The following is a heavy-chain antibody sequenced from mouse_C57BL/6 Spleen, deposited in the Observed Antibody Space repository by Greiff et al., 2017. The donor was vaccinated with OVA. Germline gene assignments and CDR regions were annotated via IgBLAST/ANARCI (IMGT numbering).Heavy chain of an antibody. Sequence: EVQLVESGGGLVKPGGSLKLSCAASGFTFSDYGMHWVRQAPETGLEWVAYISSGSSTIYYADTVKGRFTISRDNAKNTLFLQMTSLRSEDTAMYYCAREGDYDVRYFDVWGTGTTVTVSS. V-gene: IGHV5-17*01. J-gene: IGHJ1*03. CDR1: GFTFSDYG. D-gene: IGHD2-4*01. CDR2: ISSGSSTI. CDR3: AREGDYDVRYFDV.